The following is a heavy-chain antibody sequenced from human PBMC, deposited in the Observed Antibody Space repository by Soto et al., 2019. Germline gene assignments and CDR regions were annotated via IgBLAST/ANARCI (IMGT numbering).Heavy chain of an antibody. CDR3: ARGSTDSYPGTRIFDF. CDR1: GLTFSSYA. Sequence: GRSLRLSCAASGLTFSSYAMSWVRQSPGKGREWVSTITDSGGDAKYADSVRGRFAISRDNSKKTLYLQMSSLTAEDSAIYYCARGSTDSYPGTRIFDFWGRGTLVTVSS. D-gene: IGHD3-10*01. CDR2: ITDSGGDA. J-gene: IGHJ4*02. V-gene: IGHV3-23*01.